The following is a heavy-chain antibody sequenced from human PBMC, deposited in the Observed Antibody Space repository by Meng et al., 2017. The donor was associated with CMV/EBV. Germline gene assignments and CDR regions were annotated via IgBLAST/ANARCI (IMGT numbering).Heavy chain of an antibody. Sequence: GESLKISCAASGFTFSSYGMHWVRQAPGKGLDWVAFIRYDGSNRYYADSVKGRFTISRDNSKNTLYLQMNSLRAEDTAVYYCAKRSNGYWDYYYYYGMDVWGQGTTVTV. CDR2: IRYDGSNR. CDR1: GFTFSSYG. J-gene: IGHJ6*02. D-gene: IGHD3-22*01. CDR3: AKRSNGYWDYYYYYGMDV. V-gene: IGHV3-30*02.